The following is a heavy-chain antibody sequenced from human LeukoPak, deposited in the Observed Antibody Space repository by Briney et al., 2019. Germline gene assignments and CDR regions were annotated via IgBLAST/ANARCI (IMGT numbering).Heavy chain of an antibody. CDR2: IYYSGST. Sequence: SETLSLTCTVSGGSISSHYWSWIRQPPGKGLEWIGYIYYSGSTNYNPSLKSRVTISVDTSKNQFSLKLSSVTAADTAVYYCARRPSDYDFWSGYFDDWGQGTLVTVSS. V-gene: IGHV4-59*11. CDR3: ARRPSDYDFWSGYFDD. CDR1: GGSISSHY. J-gene: IGHJ4*02. D-gene: IGHD3-3*01.